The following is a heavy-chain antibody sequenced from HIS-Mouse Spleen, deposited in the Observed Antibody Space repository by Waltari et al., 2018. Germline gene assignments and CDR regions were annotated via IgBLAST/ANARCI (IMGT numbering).Heavy chain of an antibody. CDR1: GFTFSSYW. V-gene: IGHV3-7*01. J-gene: IGHJ4*02. CDR2: ITQDGSEK. D-gene: IGHD7-27*01. Sequence: EVQLVESGGGLVQPGGSLRLSCAASGFTFSSYWMSWVRPAPGKGREWVANITQDGSEKYYVDSVKGRFTISRDNAKNSLYLQMNSLRAEDTAVYYCAREGGTGDFDYWGQGTLVTVSS. CDR3: AREGGTGDFDY.